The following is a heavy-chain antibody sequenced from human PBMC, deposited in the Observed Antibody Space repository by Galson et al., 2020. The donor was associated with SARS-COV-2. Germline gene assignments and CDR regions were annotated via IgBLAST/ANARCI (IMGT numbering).Heavy chain of an antibody. J-gene: IGHJ3*02. V-gene: IGHV4-59*01. Sequence: SETLSLTCTVSGGSISSYYWSWIRQPPGKGLEWIGYIYYSGSTNYNPSLKSRVTISLDTAKNRLSLRLSPVTAADTAVYYCAREGYYDSSGYDHQDAFDICVQGTMVTVSS. CDR2: IYYSGST. CDR3: AREGYYDSSGYDHQDAFDI. D-gene: IGHD3-22*01. CDR1: GGSISSYY.